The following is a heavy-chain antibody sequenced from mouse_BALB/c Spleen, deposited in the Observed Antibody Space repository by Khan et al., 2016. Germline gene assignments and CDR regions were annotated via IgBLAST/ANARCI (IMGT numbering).Heavy chain of an antibody. Sequence: EVQLQESGPGLVKPSQSLSLTCTVTVYSITSDYAWNWIRQFPGNKLEWMGYISYSGNTSYNQSLKSRFSITRATSKNQFFLQLNSVTTEDTATYYCARLMITGWFAYWGQGTLVTVSA. CDR1: VYSITSDYA. D-gene: IGHD2-4*01. J-gene: IGHJ3*01. CDR2: ISYSGNT. V-gene: IGHV3-2*02. CDR3: ARLMITGWFAY.